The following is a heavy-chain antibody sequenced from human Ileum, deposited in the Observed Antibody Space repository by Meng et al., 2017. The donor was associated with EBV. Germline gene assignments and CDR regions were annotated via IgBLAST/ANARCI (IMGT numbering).Heavy chain of an antibody. Sequence: QAQLVQPGGEVKKPGASVKVSCNASGYTFTNYGITWVRQAPGQGLEWMGWNSAYNGNTNYAQTLQGRLTMTTDTSTSTAYMELRSLRSDDTAVYYCARVEVGITSGDYWGQGTLVTVSS. CDR2: NSAYNGNT. CDR1: GYTFTNYG. J-gene: IGHJ4*02. CDR3: ARVEVGITSGDY. D-gene: IGHD1-26*01. V-gene: IGHV1-18*01.